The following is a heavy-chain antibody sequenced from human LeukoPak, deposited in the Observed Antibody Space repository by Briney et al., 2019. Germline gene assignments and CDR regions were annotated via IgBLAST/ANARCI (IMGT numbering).Heavy chain of an antibody. CDR2: FDPEDGET. Sequence: ASVKGSCKGSGYTLTELSMHGVRQAPGKGREWMGGFDPEDGETIYAQKFKGRVTMTEDTSTDTASMELSSLRSEDTAVYSCATDLSGIAVSFDYWGQGTLVTVSS. CDR1: GYTLTELS. CDR3: ATDLSGIAVSFDY. V-gene: IGHV1-24*01. J-gene: IGHJ4*02. D-gene: IGHD6-19*01.